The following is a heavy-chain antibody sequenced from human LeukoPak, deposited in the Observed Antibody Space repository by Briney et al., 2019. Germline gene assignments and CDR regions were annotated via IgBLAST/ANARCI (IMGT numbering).Heavy chain of an antibody. CDR1: GYSISSGYY. Sequence: PSETLSLTCTVSGYSISSGYYWGWIRQPPGKGLEWIGSIYHSGSTYYNPSLKSRVTISVDTSKNQFSLKLSSVTAADTAVYYCARVGPAEWSHYFDYWGQGTLVTVSS. CDR3: ARVGPAEWSHYFDY. D-gene: IGHD3-3*01. J-gene: IGHJ4*02. CDR2: IYHSGST. V-gene: IGHV4-38-2*02.